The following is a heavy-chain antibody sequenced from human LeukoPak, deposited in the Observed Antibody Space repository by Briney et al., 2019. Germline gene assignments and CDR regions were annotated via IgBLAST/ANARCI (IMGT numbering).Heavy chain of an antibody. CDR1: GLTFSSYG. CDR3: AKEITMLRGIIGPANY. Sequence: PGGSLRLSCVASGLTFSSYGMHWVRQAPGKGLEWVAIILNDGNNKYYADSVKGRFTISRDNSKNTVYLQMNSLRAEDTAVYYCAKEITMLRGIIGPANYWGQGTLVTVSS. V-gene: IGHV3-30*02. CDR2: ILNDGNNK. J-gene: IGHJ4*02. D-gene: IGHD3-10*01.